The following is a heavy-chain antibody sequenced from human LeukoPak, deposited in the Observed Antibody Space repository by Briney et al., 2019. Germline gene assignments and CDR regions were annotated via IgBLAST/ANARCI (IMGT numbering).Heavy chain of an antibody. J-gene: IGHJ3*02. V-gene: IGHV4-34*01. CDR3: ARFYDILTGYYPAFDI. CDR2: INHSGST. CDR1: GGSISSYY. Sequence: SETLSLTCTVSGGSISSYYWSWIRQPPGKGLEWIGEINHSGSTNYNPSLKNRVTISVDTSKNQFSLKLSSVTAADTAVYYCARFYDILTGYYPAFDIWGQGTMVTVSS. D-gene: IGHD3-9*01.